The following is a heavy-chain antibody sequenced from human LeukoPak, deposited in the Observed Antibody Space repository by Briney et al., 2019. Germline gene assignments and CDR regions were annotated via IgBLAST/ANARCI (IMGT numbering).Heavy chain of an antibody. CDR3: ARPGGVVVTANGAFDI. CDR2: IYPGGSDT. V-gene: IGHV5-51*01. J-gene: IGHJ3*02. Sequence: GESLKISCKGSGYRFTSYWIGWVRQMPGKGLEWMGIIYPGGSDTRYSPSFQGQVTISADKSISTAYLQWSSLKASDTAMYYCARPGGVVVTANGAFDIWGQGTMVTVSS. D-gene: IGHD2-21*02. CDR1: GYRFTSYW.